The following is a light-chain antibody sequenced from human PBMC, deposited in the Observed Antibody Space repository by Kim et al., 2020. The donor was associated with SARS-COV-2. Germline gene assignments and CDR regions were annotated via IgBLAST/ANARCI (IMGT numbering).Light chain of an antibody. CDR2: EVS. Sequence: GQPASMSCKSSQGLVRSDGMTYLYWYVQKTGQTPQLLIHEVSNRFSGVPDRFSGSGSGTDFTLKISRVEAEDVGIYFCMQNKQFPTFGQGTKLEI. J-gene: IGKJ2*01. V-gene: IGKV2D-29*01. CDR3: MQNKQFPT. CDR1: QGLVRSDGMTY.